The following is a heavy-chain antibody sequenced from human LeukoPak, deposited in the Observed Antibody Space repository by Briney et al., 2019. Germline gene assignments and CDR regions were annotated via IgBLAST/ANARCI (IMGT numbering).Heavy chain of an antibody. CDR1: GFTFSSYG. Sequence: PGGSLRLSCAASGFTFSSYGMSWVRQAPGKGLEWVSAISGSGGSTYYADSVKGRFTISRDNSKNTLYLQMNSLRAEDTAVYYCAKDGTYGSGSYYYYYYMDVWGKGTTVTISS. V-gene: IGHV3-23*01. CDR3: AKDGTYGSGSYYYYYYMDV. J-gene: IGHJ6*03. D-gene: IGHD3-10*01. CDR2: ISGSGGST.